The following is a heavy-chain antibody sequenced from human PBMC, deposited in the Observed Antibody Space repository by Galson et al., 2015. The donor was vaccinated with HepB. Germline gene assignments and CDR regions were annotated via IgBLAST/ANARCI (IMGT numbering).Heavy chain of an antibody. CDR2: ISGSGDYT. D-gene: IGHD6-13*01. Sequence: SLRLSCAVSGFTFSSYAINWVRQAPGKGLEWVATISGSGDYTYYADSVKGRFTISRDNSKNTLYLQMDSLRVDDTAVYYCAKDEAASGTEYFQYWSQGTLVTVSS. J-gene: IGHJ1*01. V-gene: IGHV3-23*01. CDR3: AKDEAASGTEYFQY. CDR1: GFTFSSYA.